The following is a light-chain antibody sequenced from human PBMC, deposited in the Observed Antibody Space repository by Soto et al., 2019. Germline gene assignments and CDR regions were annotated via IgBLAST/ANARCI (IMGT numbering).Light chain of an antibody. J-gene: IGLJ2*01. CDR2: EGS. Sequence: QSALTQPASVSGSPGQSITISCTGTSSDVGSYNLVSWYQQHPGKAPKPMIYEGSKRPSGVSNRFSGSKSGNTASLTISGLQAEYEADYYCCSYAGSSTLVFGGGTKLTVL. V-gene: IGLV2-23*01. CDR1: SSDVGSYNL. CDR3: CSYAGSSTLV.